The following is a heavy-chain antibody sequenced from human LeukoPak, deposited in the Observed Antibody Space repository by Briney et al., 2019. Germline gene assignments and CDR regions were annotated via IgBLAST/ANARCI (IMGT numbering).Heavy chain of an antibody. Sequence: ASVKVSCKASGYTFTSYGISWVRQAPGQGLEWMGWISAYNGNTNYAQKFQGRVTMTRDTSISTAYMELSRLRSDDTAVYYCARAKRGLTYYYDSSGYHDAFDIWGQGTMVTVSS. CDR3: ARAKRGLTYYYDSSGYHDAFDI. D-gene: IGHD3-22*01. V-gene: IGHV1-18*01. CDR1: GYTFTSYG. CDR2: ISAYNGNT. J-gene: IGHJ3*02.